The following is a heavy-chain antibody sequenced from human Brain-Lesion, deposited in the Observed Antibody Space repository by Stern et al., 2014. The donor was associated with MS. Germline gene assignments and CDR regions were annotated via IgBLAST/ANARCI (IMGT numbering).Heavy chain of an antibody. CDR1: GGSVSSTSYA. CDR3: AGEEDIRYCSGGSCTGNWFDP. Sequence: QMQLQESGPGLVKPSETLSLTCTVAGGSVSSTSYAWAWIRQPPGKGLEWIGAIYYSGNTYYSPSLKSRLTIFLDTSKNQVSLQLGSVTAADTAVYYCAGEEDIRYCSGGSCTGNWFDPWGQGTLVTVSS. D-gene: IGHD2-15*01. CDR2: IYYSGNT. V-gene: IGHV4-39*01. J-gene: IGHJ5*02.